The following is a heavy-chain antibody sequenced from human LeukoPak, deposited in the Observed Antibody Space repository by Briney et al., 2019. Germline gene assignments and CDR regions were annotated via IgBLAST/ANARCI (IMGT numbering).Heavy chain of an antibody. Sequence: PGGSLRLSCAASGFTFSSYAMSWVRQAPGKGMEGVSAISGSGGSTYYADSVKGRFTISRDNSKKTLYLQMNSLRAEDTAVYYCAKDIDSSGYYGTLNYWGQGTLVTVSS. CDR1: GFTFSSYA. CDR2: ISGSGGST. CDR3: AKDIDSSGYYGTLNY. D-gene: IGHD3-22*01. J-gene: IGHJ4*02. V-gene: IGHV3-23*01.